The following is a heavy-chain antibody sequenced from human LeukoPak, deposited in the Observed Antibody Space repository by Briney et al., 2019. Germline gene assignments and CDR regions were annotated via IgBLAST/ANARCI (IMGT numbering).Heavy chain of an antibody. CDR1: GFTFSSYS. CDR2: ISGSGSGGST. D-gene: IGHD3-10*02. V-gene: IGHV3-23*01. Sequence: GGSLRLSCAASGFTFSSYSMNWVRQAPGKGLEWVSGISGSGSGGSTYYADSVKGRFTISRDNSRNTLYLQVNSLRAEDTAVYYCAELGITMIGGVWGKGTTVTISS. CDR3: AELGITMIGGV. J-gene: IGHJ6*04.